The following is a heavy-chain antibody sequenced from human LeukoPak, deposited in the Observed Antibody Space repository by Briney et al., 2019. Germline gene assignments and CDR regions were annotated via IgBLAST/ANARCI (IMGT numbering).Heavy chain of an antibody. D-gene: IGHD2-2*01. V-gene: IGHV5-51*01. CDR3: ACRDLTSTWSYP. CDR2: RCPDDSST. Sequence: GESLKISCKGVGNSFTSYWIGWVRPMPEKGVEGTTCRCPDDSSTRDNPSFQGQVTIYVDNSIRTAYLQWVSLNASDTAMYYCACRDLTSTWSYPWGQGTLVTVSS. J-gene: IGHJ5*02. CDR1: GNSFTSYW.